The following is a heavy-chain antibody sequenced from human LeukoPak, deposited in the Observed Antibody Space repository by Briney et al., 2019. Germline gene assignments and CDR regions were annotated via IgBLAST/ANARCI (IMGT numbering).Heavy chain of an antibody. CDR2: INHSGST. CDR1: GGSFSGYY. D-gene: IGHD3-3*01. J-gene: IGHJ4*02. CDR3: ARDDDDLWSGNDY. V-gene: IGHV4-34*01. Sequence: SETLSLTCAVYGGSFSGYYWSWIRQPPGKGLEWIGEINHSGSTNYNPSLKSRVTISVDTSKNQFSLKLSSVTAADTAVYYCARDDDDLWSGNDYWGQGTLVTVSS.